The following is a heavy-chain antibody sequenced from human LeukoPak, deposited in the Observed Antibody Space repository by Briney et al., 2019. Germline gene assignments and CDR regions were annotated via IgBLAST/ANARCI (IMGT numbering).Heavy chain of an antibody. CDR2: IRTKAYGGTT. J-gene: IGHJ4*02. D-gene: IGHD1-26*01. V-gene: IGHV3-49*04. CDR1: GFTFGDYA. Sequence: GGSLRLSCTASGFTFGDYAMSWVRQAPGKGLEWVGFIRTKAYGGTTEYTASVKGRFTISRDDSKSIVYLQMNSLKTEDTAVYYCARELSGSYYDFDYWGQGTLVTVSS. CDR3: ARELSGSYYDFDY.